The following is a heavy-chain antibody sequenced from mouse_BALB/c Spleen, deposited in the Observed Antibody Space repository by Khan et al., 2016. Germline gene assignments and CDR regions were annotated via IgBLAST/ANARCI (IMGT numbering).Heavy chain of an antibody. CDR2: IRSKSNNYAT. CDR1: GFTFNTYA. V-gene: IGHV10-1*02. J-gene: IGHJ4*01. D-gene: IGHD2-3*01. Sequence: EVQLVESGGGLVQPKGSLKLSCAASGFTFNTYAMNWVRQAPGKGLEWVARIRSKSNNYATYYADSVKDRFTISRDDSQSMLYLQMTNLKTEDTAMYYYVSDGYYPPYAMDYWGQGTSVTVSS. CDR3: VSDGYYPPYAMDY.